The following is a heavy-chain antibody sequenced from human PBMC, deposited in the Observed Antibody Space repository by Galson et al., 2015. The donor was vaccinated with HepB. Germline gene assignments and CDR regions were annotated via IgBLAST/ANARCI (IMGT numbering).Heavy chain of an antibody. V-gene: IGHV3-21*01. CDR3: ARIPGLYCSGGSCHGS. CDR1: GFTFSSYS. Sequence: SLRLSCAASGFTFSSYSMNWVRQAPGKGLEWVSSISSSSSYIYYADSVKGRFTISRDNAKNSLYLQMNSLRAEDTAVYYCARIPGLYCSGGSCHGSWGQGTLVTVSS. J-gene: IGHJ4*02. CDR2: ISSSSSYI. D-gene: IGHD2-15*01.